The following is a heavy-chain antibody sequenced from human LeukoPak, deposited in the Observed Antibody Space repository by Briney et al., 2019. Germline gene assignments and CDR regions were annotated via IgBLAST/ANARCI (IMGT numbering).Heavy chain of an antibody. CDR1: GFTFSSYG. D-gene: IGHD2-2*01. V-gene: IGHV3-30*02. CDR3: AKDGGYCSSTSCPEDNWFDP. J-gene: IGHJ5*02. Sequence: GGSLRLSCAASGFTFSSYGMHWVRQAPGKGLEWVAFIRYDGSNKYYADSVKGRFTISRDNSKNTLYLQMNSLRAEDTAVCYCAKDGGYCSSTSCPEDNWFDPWGQGTLVTVSS. CDR2: IRYDGSNK.